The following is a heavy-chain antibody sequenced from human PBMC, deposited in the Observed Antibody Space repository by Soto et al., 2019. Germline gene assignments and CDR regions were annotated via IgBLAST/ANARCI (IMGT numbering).Heavy chain of an antibody. CDR1: GVTFSSYA. Sequence: GASVKVSCKASGVTFSSYAISWVRQAPGQGLEWMGGIIPIFGTANYAQKFQGRVTITADESTSTAYMELSSLRSEDTAVYYCARGREYSRTFYPWGQGTLVTVSS. CDR2: IIPIFGTA. V-gene: IGHV1-69*13. CDR3: ARGREYSRTFYP. D-gene: IGHD6-6*01. J-gene: IGHJ5*02.